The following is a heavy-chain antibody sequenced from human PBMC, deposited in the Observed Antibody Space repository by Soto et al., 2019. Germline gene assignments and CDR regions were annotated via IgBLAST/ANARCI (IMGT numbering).Heavy chain of an antibody. CDR3: ARGRPPGSFYVVDM. D-gene: IGHD6-13*01. V-gene: IGHV4-61*08. CDR1: GGSIDSGDYY. Sequence: SETLSLTCTVSGGSIDSGDYYWSWIRQPPGKGLESIGYIFSSGTTKYNPSLKSRLIISIDMPKRQFSLKLTSVTADDTAVYYCARGRPPGSFYVVDMWGQGTTVTVSS. J-gene: IGHJ6*02. CDR2: IFSSGTT.